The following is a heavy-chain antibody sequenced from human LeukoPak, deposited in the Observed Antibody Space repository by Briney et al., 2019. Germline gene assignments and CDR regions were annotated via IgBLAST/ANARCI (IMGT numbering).Heavy chain of an antibody. Sequence: ASVKVSCKVSGYTLTELSMHWVRQAPGKGLEWMGGFDPEDGETIYAQKFQGRVTMTEDTSTDTAYMELSSLRSEDTAVYYCATDFFSRATNAFDIWGQGTMVTVSS. D-gene: IGHD1-26*01. V-gene: IGHV1-24*01. CDR3: ATDFFSRATNAFDI. CDR1: GYTLTELS. CDR2: FDPEDGET. J-gene: IGHJ3*02.